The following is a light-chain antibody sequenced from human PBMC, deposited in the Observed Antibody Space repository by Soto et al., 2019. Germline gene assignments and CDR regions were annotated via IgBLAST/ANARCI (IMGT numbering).Light chain of an antibody. CDR1: SSDVGKYDR. CDR2: EVT. J-gene: IGLJ1*01. CDR3: SSYTSASRYV. V-gene: IGLV2-18*02. Sequence: QSALTPPPSVSGSPGQSVTISCTGTSSDVGKYDRVSWYQQPPGTAPRLIMYEVTNRPSGVPARFSGSKSGNTASLTISGLQAEDEADYFCSSYTSASRYVFGAGTKVTVL.